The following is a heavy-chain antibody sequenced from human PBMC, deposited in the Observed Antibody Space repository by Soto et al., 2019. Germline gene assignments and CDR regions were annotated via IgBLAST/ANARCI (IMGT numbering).Heavy chain of an antibody. D-gene: IGHD6-13*01. CDR3: ARARRIAAAGTWFDP. CDR2: IWYDGSNK. CDR1: GFTFSSYG. J-gene: IGHJ5*02. V-gene: IGHV3-33*01. Sequence: QVQLVESGGGVVQPGRSLRLSCAASGFTFSSYGMHWVRQAPGKGLEWVAVIWYDGSNKYYADSVKGRFTISRDNSKNTLYLQMNSLRAEDTAVYYCARARRIAAAGTWFDPWGQGTLVTVSS.